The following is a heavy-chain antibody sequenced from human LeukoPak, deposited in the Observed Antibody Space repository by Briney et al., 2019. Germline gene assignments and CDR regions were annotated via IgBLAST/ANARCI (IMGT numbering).Heavy chain of an antibody. CDR2: ISSSSSTI. J-gene: IGHJ6*02. D-gene: IGHD3-10*01. V-gene: IGHV3-48*01. CDR3: AKDLETGWFETYGMDV. CDR1: GFTFSSYS. Sequence: GGSLRLSCAASGFTFSSYSMNWVRQAPGKGLEWVSYISSSSSTIYYADSVKGRFTISRDNSKNTLYLQMNSLRAEDTAVCYCAKDLETGWFETYGMDVWGQGTTVTVSS.